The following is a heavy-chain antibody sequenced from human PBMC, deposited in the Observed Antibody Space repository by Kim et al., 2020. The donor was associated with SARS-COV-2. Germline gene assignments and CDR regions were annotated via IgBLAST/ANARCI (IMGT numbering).Heavy chain of an antibody. CDR2: IDHSGNT. V-gene: IGHV4-34*01. J-gene: IGHJ4*02. CDR3: TRGRQQDY. CDR1: GGSFSGYN. Sequence: SETLSLTCAVYGGSFSGYNWTWIRQPPGKGLEWIGEIDHSGNTNYNPSLKSRVIMSVDTSKNKFSLNVTSVTAADTAIYYCTRGRQQDYWGQGTLVTVSS.